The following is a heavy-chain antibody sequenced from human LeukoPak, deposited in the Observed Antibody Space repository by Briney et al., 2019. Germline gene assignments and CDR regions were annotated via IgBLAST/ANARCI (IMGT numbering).Heavy chain of an antibody. D-gene: IGHD6-25*01. CDR1: GFTFSSYA. J-gene: IGHJ3*02. CDR2: ISYDGSNK. CDR3: ARVLTARSGGYDAFDI. V-gene: IGHV3-30*14. Sequence: GGSLRLSCAASGFTFSSYAMHWVRQAPGKGLEWVAVISYDGSNKYYADSVKGRFTISRENAKNSLYLHMNTLRAGDTAVYFCARVLTARSGGYDAFDIWGQGTMVTVSS.